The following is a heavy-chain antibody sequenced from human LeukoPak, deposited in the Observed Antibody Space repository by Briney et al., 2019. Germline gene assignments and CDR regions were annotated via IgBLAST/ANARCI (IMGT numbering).Heavy chain of an antibody. J-gene: IGHJ6*03. CDR1: GFTFSSYW. Sequence: GGSLRLSCAASGFTFSSYWMSWVRQAPGKGLEWVANIKQDGSEKYYVDSVKGRFTISRDNAKNSLYLQMNSLRAEDTAVYYCARDRITMIVTGATRDYYYYMDVWGKGTTVTVSS. CDR3: ARDRITMIVTGATRDYYYYMDV. CDR2: IKQDGSEK. V-gene: IGHV3-7*01. D-gene: IGHD3-22*01.